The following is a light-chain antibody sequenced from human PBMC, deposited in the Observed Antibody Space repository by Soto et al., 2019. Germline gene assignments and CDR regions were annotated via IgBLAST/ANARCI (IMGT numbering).Light chain of an antibody. CDR1: QSIRKN. V-gene: IGKV1-39*01. J-gene: IGKJ1*01. CDR3: QQSYTTPWT. Sequence: DIQLTQSPSSLSASVGDRVTITCRASQSIRKNLHWYQQKPGKAPKLLIYGASSLQSGVPARFSGSGSGTDFTLTISSLQPEDFASYSCQQSYTTPWTFARGTKVEIK. CDR2: GAS.